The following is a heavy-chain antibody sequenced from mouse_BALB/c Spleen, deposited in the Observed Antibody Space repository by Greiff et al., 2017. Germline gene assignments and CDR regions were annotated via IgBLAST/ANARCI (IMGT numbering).Heavy chain of an antibody. V-gene: IGHV1-12*01. CDR3: ARGGQLGGFDY. J-gene: IGHJ2*01. D-gene: IGHD3-2*01. CDR2: IYPGNGDT. Sequence: QPGAELVKPGASVKMSCKASGYTFTSYNMHWVKQTPGQGLEWIGAIYPGNGDTSYNQKFKGKATLTADKSSSTAYMQLSSLTSEDSAVYYCARGGQLGGFDYWGQGTTLTVSS. CDR1: GYTFTSYN.